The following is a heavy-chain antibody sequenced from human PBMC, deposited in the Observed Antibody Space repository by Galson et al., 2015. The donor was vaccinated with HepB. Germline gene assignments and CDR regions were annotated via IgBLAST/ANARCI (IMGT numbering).Heavy chain of an antibody. CDR1: GLTFDYSV. Sequence: SLRLSCAASGLTFDYSVMNWVRQAPGKGLEWVSAMSGSGYSTYYADSAKGRFTISRDNSKNTLYLQMTSLRAEDTALYYCAKGASTWVPPRAFDIWGQGAMVTVSS. CDR2: MSGSGYST. D-gene: IGHD2/OR15-2a*01. J-gene: IGHJ3*02. CDR3: AKGASTWVPPRAFDI. V-gene: IGHV3-23*01.